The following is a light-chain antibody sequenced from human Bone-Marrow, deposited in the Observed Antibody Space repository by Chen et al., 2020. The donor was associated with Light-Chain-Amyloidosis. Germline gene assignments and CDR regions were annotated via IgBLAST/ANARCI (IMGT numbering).Light chain of an antibody. CDR3: SSFTSSSSYV. Sequence: QSALTQPASVSGSPGQSITISFTGTSGDVGTYNYVSWYQQHPGKAPKVMIYAVSNRPSGVSNRFSGSKSGNAASLTISGLQAEDEADYYCSSFTSSSSYVFGPGTKVTVL. V-gene: IGLV2-14*01. CDR1: SGDVGTYNY. CDR2: AVS. J-gene: IGLJ1*01.